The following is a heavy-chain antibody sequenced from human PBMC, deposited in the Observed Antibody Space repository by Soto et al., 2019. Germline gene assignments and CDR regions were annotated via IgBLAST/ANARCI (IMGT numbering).Heavy chain of an antibody. D-gene: IGHD3-3*01. Sequence: PSETLSLTCTVSGGSISSGDYYWSWIRQPPGKGLEWIGYIYYSGSTYYNPSLKSRVTISVDTSKNQFSLKLSSVTAADTAVYYCARDPDFWSGYGDYYGMDVWGQGTTVTVYS. CDR1: GGSISSGDYY. CDR3: ARDPDFWSGYGDYYGMDV. CDR2: IYYSGST. V-gene: IGHV4-30-4*01. J-gene: IGHJ6*02.